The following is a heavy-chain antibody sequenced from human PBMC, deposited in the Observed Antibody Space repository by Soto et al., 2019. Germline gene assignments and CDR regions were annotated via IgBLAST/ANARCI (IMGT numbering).Heavy chain of an antibody. V-gene: IGHV4-59*01. CDR2: IYYSGST. CDR3: ARSAVGYSARWFDP. CDR1: GCSISSYY. D-gene: IGHD5-18*01. J-gene: IGHJ5*02. Sequence: SEILSLTCTVSGCSISSYYWSWIRQPPGKGLEWIGYIYYSGSTNYNPSPKSRVTISVDTSKNQFSLKLSSVTAADTAVYYCARSAVGYSARWFDPWGQGTLVTVSS.